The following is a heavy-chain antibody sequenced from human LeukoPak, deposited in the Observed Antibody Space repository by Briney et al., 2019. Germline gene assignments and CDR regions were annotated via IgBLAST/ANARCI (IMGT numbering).Heavy chain of an antibody. CDR2: INPNTGGT. CDR1: GYTFTGYY. CDR3: ARPGVYCSGTICYLDY. J-gene: IGHJ4*02. Sequence: ASVKVSCKASGYTFTGYYMNWVRQAPGQGLEWMGWINPNTGGTNYAQKFQGRVTINRDTSISTAYMEVSRLTSDDTAVYYCARPGVYCSGTICYLDYWGQGTVVTVSS. D-gene: IGHD2-2*01. V-gene: IGHV1-2*02.